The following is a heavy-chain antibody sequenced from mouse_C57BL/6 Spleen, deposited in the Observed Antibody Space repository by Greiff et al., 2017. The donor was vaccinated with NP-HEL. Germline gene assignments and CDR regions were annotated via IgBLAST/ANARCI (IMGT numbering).Heavy chain of an antibody. CDR3: SRCEDAIYINYDY. V-gene: IGHV1-59*01. J-gene: IGHJ2*01. Sequence: QVQLQQPGAELVRPGTSVKLSCKASGYTFTSYWMHWVKQRPGQGLEWIGVIDPSDSYTNYNQKFKGKATLTVDTSSSTAYMQLSSLTSEDSAVYYCSRCEDAIYINYDYWGKGTTLTFAS. CDR2: IDPSDSYT. CDR1: GYTFTSYW. D-gene: IGHD2-5*01.